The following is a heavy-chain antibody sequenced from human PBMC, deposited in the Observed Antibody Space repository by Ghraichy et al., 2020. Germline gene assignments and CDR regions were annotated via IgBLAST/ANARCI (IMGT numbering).Heavy chain of an antibody. CDR1: GGSFSGYY. V-gene: IGHV4-34*01. D-gene: IGHD4/OR15-4a*01. Sequence: SETLSLTCAVYGGSFSGYYWSWIRQPPGKGLEWIGEINHSGSTNYNPSLKSRVTISVDTSKNQFSLKLSSVTAADTAVYYCARGVPTDYWGQGTLVTVSS. CDR2: INHSGST. CDR3: ARGVPTDY. J-gene: IGHJ4*02.